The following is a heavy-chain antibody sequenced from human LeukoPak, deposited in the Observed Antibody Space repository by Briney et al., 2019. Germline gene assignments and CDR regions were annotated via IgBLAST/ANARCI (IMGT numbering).Heavy chain of an antibody. V-gene: IGHV3-11*01. J-gene: IGHJ4*02. CDR2: ISSTSSTI. Sequence: GGSLRLSCAASGFTFSDYYMSWIRQAPGKGLGWVSYISSTSSTIYYTDSVKGRFTISRDNAKNSLYLQMNSLRAEDTAVYYCASSSGTHRRYFDYWGQGTLVTVSS. CDR1: GFTFSDYY. CDR3: ASSSGTHRRYFDY. D-gene: IGHD3-10*01.